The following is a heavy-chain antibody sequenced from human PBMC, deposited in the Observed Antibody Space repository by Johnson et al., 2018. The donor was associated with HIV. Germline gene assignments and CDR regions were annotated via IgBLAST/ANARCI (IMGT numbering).Heavy chain of an antibody. V-gene: IGHV3-30*04. Sequence: QVQLVESGGGLIQPGGSLRLSCAASGFTFSSYAMHWVRQAPGKGLEWVAVISYDGSNKYYADSVKGRFTISRDNSKNTLYLQMNSLRAEDTAVYYCASREVGATSEHAFDIWGQGTMVTVSP. D-gene: IGHD1-26*01. J-gene: IGHJ3*02. CDR3: ASREVGATSEHAFDI. CDR1: GFTFSSYA. CDR2: ISYDGSNK.